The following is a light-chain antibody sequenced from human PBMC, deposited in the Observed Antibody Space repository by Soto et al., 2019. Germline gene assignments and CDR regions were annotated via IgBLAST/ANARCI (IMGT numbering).Light chain of an antibody. Sequence: EIVLTQSPATLSLSPVERATLSCRASQSVGSSLAWYQQKLGQAPRLLIYAASDRATGIPGRFSGSGSGTDFTLIISSLEPEDFAFYYCQQGNTWPWTFGQGTKVDIK. CDR3: QQGNTWPWT. CDR2: AAS. V-gene: IGKV3-11*01. CDR1: QSVGSS. J-gene: IGKJ1*01.